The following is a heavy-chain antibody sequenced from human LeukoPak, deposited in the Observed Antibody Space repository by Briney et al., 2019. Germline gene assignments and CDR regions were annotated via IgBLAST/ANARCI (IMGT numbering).Heavy chain of an antibody. V-gene: IGHV4-39*01. D-gene: IGHD3-10*01. Sequence: SETLSLTCTVSGGSISSSSYYWGWIRQPPGKGLEWIGSIYYSGTTYYNPSLKSRVTISVDTSKNQFSLKLNSVTAADTAVFYCAANSADYNTLGSSYKVWGQGTLVTVSS. J-gene: IGHJ4*02. CDR3: AANSADYNTLGSSYKV. CDR2: IYYSGTT. CDR1: GGSISSSSYY.